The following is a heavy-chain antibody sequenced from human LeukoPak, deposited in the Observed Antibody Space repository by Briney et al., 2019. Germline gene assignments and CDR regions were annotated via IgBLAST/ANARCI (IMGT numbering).Heavy chain of an antibody. J-gene: IGHJ4*02. CDR2: IYSGGST. CDR3: AKDPYDSSGYFFDY. V-gene: IGHV3-66*01. CDR1: GFTVSSNY. D-gene: IGHD3-22*01. Sequence: PGGSLRLSCAASGFTVSSNYMSWVRQAPGKGLEWVSVIYSGGSTYYADSVKGRFTFSRDNSKNTLYLQMNSLRAEDTAVYYCAKDPYDSSGYFFDYWGQGTLVTVSS.